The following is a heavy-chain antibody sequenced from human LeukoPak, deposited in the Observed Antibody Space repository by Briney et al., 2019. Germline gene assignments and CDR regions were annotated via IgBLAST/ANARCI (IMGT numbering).Heavy chain of an antibody. CDR1: GGSFSGYY. J-gene: IGHJ3*02. D-gene: IGHD3-22*01. V-gene: IGHV4-34*01. CDR3: ARPVYYDSSGPDAFDI. CDR2: INHSGST. Sequence: KPSETLSLTCAVYGGSFSGYYWSWIRQPPGKGLEWIGEINHSGSTNYNPSLKSRVTISVDTSKNQFSLKLSSVTAADTAVYYCARPVYYDSSGPDAFDIWGQGTMVTVSS.